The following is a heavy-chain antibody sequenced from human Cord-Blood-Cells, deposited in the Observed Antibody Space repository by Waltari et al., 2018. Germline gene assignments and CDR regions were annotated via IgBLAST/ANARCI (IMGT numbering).Heavy chain of an antibody. D-gene: IGHD6-6*01. CDR2: ISSSSSYI. Sequence: EVQLVESGGGLVKPGGSLRPPCAASGFTFSSYSMNWVRQAPGKGLEWVSSISSSSSYIYYADSVKGRFTISRDNAKNSLYLQMNSLRAEDTAVYYCARDLHSSSSGGNYWGQGTLVTVSS. CDR3: ARDLHSSSSGGNY. J-gene: IGHJ4*02. CDR1: GFTFSSYS. V-gene: IGHV3-21*01.